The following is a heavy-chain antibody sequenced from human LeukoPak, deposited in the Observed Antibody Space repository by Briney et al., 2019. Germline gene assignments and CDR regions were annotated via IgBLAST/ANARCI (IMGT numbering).Heavy chain of an antibody. CDR2: ISWNSGSI. J-gene: IGHJ4*02. CDR1: GFTFDDYG. D-gene: IGHD3-10*01. V-gene: IGHV3-9*01. Sequence: PGGSLRLSCAASGFTFDDYGMHWVRQAPGKGLEWVSGISWNSGSIGYADSVKGRFTISRDNAKNSLYLQMNSLRAEDTALYYCANDISKVWFGELLPFDYWGQGTLVTVSS. CDR3: ANDISKVWFGELLPFDY.